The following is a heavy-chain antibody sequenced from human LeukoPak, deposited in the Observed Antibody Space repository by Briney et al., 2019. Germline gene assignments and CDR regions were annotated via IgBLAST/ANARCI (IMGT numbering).Heavy chain of an antibody. D-gene: IGHD3-10*01. CDR2: INHSGST. CDR1: GGSFSGYY. J-gene: IGHJ4*02. V-gene: IGHV4-34*01. CDR3: VYGSGSYYPDFDY. Sequence: SETLSLTCAVYGGSFSGYYWSWIRRPPGKGLEWIGEINHSGSTNYNPSLKSRVTISVDTSKNQFSLKLSSVTAADTAVYYCVYGSGSYYPDFDYWGQGTLVTVSS.